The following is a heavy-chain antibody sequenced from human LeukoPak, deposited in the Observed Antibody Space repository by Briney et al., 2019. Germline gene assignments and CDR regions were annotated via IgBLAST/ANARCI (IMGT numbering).Heavy chain of an antibody. CDR3: AKVRRYYHPTDY. CDR2: ISWNSGSI. D-gene: IGHD1-26*01. CDR1: GFTFDDYA. Sequence: GRSLRLSCAASGFTFDDYAMHWVRQAPGKGLEWVSGISWNSGSIGCADSVKGRFTISRDNAKNSLYLQMNSLRAEDTAVYYCAKVRRYYHPTDYWGQGTLVTVSS. V-gene: IGHV3-9*01. J-gene: IGHJ4*02.